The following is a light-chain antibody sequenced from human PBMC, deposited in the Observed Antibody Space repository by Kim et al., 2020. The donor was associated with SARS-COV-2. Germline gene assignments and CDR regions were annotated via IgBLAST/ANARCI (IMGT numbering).Light chain of an antibody. CDR2: GAS. CDR3: QQYGSSPRT. V-gene: IGKV3-20*01. J-gene: IGKJ1*01. Sequence: EIVLTQSPGTLSLSPGERATLSCRASQSISNNYLAWYQQKPGQAPRLLIYGASDRAADIPDRVSGSGSGTDFTLTISRLEPEDFAVYYCQQYGSSPRTFGQGTKVDIK. CDR1: QSISNNY.